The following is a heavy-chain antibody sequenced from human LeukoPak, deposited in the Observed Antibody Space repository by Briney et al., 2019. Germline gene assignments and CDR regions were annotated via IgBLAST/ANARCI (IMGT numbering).Heavy chain of an antibody. Sequence: ASVKVSCKASGGTFSSYAISWVRQAPGQGLEWMGGIIPIFGTANYAQKFQGRVTITADKSTSTAYMELSSLRSEDTAVYHCARAVAGTGGAFDIWGQGTMVTVSS. J-gene: IGHJ3*02. CDR3: ARAVAGTGGAFDI. CDR2: IIPIFGTA. CDR1: GGTFSSYA. D-gene: IGHD6-19*01. V-gene: IGHV1-69*06.